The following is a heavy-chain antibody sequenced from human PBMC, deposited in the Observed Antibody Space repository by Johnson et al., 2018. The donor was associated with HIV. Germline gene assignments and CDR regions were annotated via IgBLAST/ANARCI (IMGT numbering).Heavy chain of an antibody. Sequence: VQLVESGGGLVQPGRSLRLSCTASGFTFGDYAMSWVRQAPGKGLEWVGFIRSKAYGGTTEYAASVKGRFTISRDDSKSIAYLQMNSLRAEDTAVYYCAKRDPKESPYDILTGLLASFDIWGQGTMVTVSS. CDR3: AKRDPKESPYDILTGLLASFDI. J-gene: IGHJ3*02. V-gene: IGHV3-49*04. CDR1: GFTFGDYA. D-gene: IGHD3-9*01. CDR2: IRSKAYGGTT.